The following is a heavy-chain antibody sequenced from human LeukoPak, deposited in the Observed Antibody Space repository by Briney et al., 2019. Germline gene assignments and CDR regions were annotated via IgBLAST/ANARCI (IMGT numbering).Heavy chain of an antibody. CDR2: ISTYNGNT. CDR3: ARGTTPITTSDY. CDR1: GGTFSSYA. D-gene: IGHD4-11*01. Sequence: ASVKVSCKASGGTFSSYAISWVRQAPGQGLEWMGWISTYNGNTNYAQKLQGRVTMTTDTSTSTAYMELTSLRSDDTAVYYCARGTTPITTSDYWGQGTLVTVSS. V-gene: IGHV1-18*01. J-gene: IGHJ4*02.